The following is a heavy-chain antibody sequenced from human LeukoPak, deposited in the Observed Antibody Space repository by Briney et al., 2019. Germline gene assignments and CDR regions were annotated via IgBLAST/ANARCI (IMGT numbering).Heavy chain of an antibody. D-gene: IGHD4-17*01. CDR3: ARDLGMTTVNWFDP. CDR1: GFTFSSYG. CDR2: IRYDGSNK. V-gene: IGHV3-30*02. Sequence: GGSLRLSCAASGFTFSSYGMHWVRQAPGKGLEWVAFIRYDGSNKYYADSVKGRFTISRDNSKNTLYLQMNSLRAEDTAVYYCARDLGMTTVNWFDPWGQGTLVTVSS. J-gene: IGHJ5*02.